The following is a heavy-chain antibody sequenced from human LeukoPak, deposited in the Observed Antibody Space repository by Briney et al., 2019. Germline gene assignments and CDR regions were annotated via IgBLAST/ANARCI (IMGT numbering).Heavy chain of an antibody. Sequence: SDTLSLTCTVSGGSISSSSYYWGWIRQPPGRGLEWIGSIYYSGGTYYNPSLKSRVTISVDTSKNQFSLKLSSVTAPDTAVYYCASFVRYCSGGSCWNFDYWGQGTLVTVSS. CDR2: IYYSGGT. J-gene: IGHJ4*02. D-gene: IGHD2-15*01. CDR3: ASFVRYCSGGSCWNFDY. V-gene: IGHV4-39*07. CDR1: GGSISSSSYY.